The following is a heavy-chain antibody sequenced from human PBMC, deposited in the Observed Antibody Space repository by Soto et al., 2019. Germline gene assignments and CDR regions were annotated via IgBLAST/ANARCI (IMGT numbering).Heavy chain of an antibody. CDR3: TIGSWSGEVFDI. V-gene: IGHV1-69*02. D-gene: IGHD2-21*01. CDR1: GGTFSTYS. J-gene: IGHJ3*02. CDR2: IIPMLGIA. Sequence: QVQLVQSGAEVKKPGSAVKVSCKDSGGTFSTYSMFWVRQAPGQGLEWMGRIIPMLGIAIYAQKFQGRVTITADKSTGTAYMELSSLRSEDTALYYCTIGSWSGEVFDIWGQGTMVTVSS.